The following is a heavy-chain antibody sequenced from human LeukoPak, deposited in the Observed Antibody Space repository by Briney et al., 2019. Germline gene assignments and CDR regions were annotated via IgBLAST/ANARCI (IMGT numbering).Heavy chain of an antibody. V-gene: IGHV3-21*01. CDR3: AREKGTVTTFGMDV. Sequence: GGSLRLSCAASGFTFSSYSMNWVRQAPGKGLEWVSSISSSSSYIYYADSVKGRFTISRDNAKNSLYLQMNSLRAEDTAVYYCAREKGTVTTFGMDVWGQGTTVTVSS. CDR1: GFTFSSYS. J-gene: IGHJ6*02. CDR2: ISSSSSYI. D-gene: IGHD4-17*01.